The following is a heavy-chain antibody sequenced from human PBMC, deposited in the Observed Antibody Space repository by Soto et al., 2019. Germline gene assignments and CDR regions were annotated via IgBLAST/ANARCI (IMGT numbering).Heavy chain of an antibody. CDR1: GGTFSSSA. V-gene: IGHV1-69*12. CDR2: IIPLFRTP. CDR3: ARDNDRLQLGGNYSYILDV. D-gene: IGHD4-4*01. Sequence: QVQLVQSGAEMKEPGSSVKVSCKTSGGTFSSSAISWLRQAHGQGLEWMGGIIPLFRTPDYAQKFQGRVTIAADESTSTAYMELSSLRSEDTAVYYCARDNDRLQLGGNYSYILDVWGQGITITVSS. J-gene: IGHJ6*02.